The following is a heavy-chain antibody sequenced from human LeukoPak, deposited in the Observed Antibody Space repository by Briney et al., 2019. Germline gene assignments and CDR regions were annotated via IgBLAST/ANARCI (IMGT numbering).Heavy chain of an antibody. CDR3: ARDGGSGGRLFDS. Sequence: SETLSLTCTVSGGSISGYYWSWIRQPAGKGLEWIGRIYTSGSTNYNPSLKSRVTISVDTSKNQFSLRLSSVTAADTAVYYCARDGGSGGRLFDSWGQGTLVTVSS. D-gene: IGHD2-15*01. V-gene: IGHV4-4*07. CDR1: GGSISGYY. J-gene: IGHJ4*02. CDR2: IYTSGST.